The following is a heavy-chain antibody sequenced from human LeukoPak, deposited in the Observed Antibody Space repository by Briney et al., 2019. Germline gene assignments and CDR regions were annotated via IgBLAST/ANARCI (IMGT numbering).Heavy chain of an antibody. V-gene: IGHV4-59*08. CDR2: IYYSGST. J-gene: IGHJ3*02. CDR1: GGSISSYY. CDR3: ARRKIVVIPPTDAFDI. Sequence: SETLSLTCTVSGGSISSYYWSWIRQPPGKGLEWIGYIYYSGSTNYNPSLKSRVTISVDTSKNQFSLKLSSVTAADTAVYYSARRKIVVIPPTDAFDIWGQGTMVTVSS. D-gene: IGHD3-22*01.